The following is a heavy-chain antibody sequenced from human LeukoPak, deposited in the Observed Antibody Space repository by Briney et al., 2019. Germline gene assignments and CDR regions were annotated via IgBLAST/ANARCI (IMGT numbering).Heavy chain of an antibody. V-gene: IGHV4-39*02. CDR2: IYYSGST. Sequence: TSETLSLTCTVSGGSISSSSYYWGWIRQPPGKGLEWIGSIYYSGSTYYNPSLKSRVTISVDTSKNQFSLKLSSVTAADTAVYYCARVNYYGSSLYFDYWGQGTLVTVSS. CDR3: ARVNYYGSSLYFDY. J-gene: IGHJ4*02. D-gene: IGHD3-10*01. CDR1: GGSISSSSYY.